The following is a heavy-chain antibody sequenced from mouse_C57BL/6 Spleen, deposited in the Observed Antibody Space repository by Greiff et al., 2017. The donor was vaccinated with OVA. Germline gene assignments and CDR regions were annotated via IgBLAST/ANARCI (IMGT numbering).Heavy chain of an antibody. CDR3: ARGGDGRGAMDY. D-gene: IGHD1-1*01. CDR1: GYTFTSYW. J-gene: IGHJ4*01. Sequence: QVQLQQPGAELVKPGASVKMSCKASGYTFTSYWITWVKQRPGQGLEWIGHIYPGSGSTNYNEKFKSKATLTVDTSSSTAYMQLSSLTSEDSAVYYCARGGDGRGAMDYWGQGTSVTVSS. CDR2: IYPGSGST. V-gene: IGHV1-55*01.